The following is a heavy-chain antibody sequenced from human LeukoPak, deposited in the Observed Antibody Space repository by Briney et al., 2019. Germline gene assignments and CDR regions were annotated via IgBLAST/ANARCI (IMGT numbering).Heavy chain of an antibody. CDR3: ARWGGWELLPHYFDY. J-gene: IGHJ4*02. CDR1: GFTFSRYW. V-gene: IGHV3-7*01. CDR2: IKQDGSEK. Sequence: PGGSLRLSCAASGFTFSRYWMSWVRQAPGKGLEWVANIKQDGSEKYYVDSVKGRFTISRDNAKNSLYLQMNSLRAEDTAVYYCARWGGWELLPHYFDYWGQGTLVTVSS. D-gene: IGHD1-26*01.